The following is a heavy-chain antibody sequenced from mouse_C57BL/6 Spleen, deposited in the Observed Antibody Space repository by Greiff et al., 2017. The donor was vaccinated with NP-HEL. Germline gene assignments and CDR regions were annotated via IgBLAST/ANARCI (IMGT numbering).Heavy chain of an antibody. CDR3: ARLGYGSSYLAWFAY. CDR1: GYTFTDYN. V-gene: IGHV1-18*01. Sequence: EVQLQQSGPELVKPGASVKIPCKASGYTFTDYNMDWVKQSHGKSLEWIGDINPNNGGTIYNQKFKGKATLTVDKSSSTAYMELRSLTSEDTAVYYCARLGYGSSYLAWFAYWGQGTLVTVSA. D-gene: IGHD1-1*01. CDR2: INPNNGGT. J-gene: IGHJ3*01.